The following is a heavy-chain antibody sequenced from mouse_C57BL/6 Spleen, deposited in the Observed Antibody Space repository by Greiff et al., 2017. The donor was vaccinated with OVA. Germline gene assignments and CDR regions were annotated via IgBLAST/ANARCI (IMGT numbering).Heavy chain of an antibody. Sequence: QVQLQQPGAELVMPGASVKLSCKASGYTFTSYWMHWVKQRPGQGLEWIGEIDPSDSYTNYNQKFKGKSTLTVDKSSSTAYMQLSSLTSEDSAVYYCARGEGDSSGKDYFDYWGQGTTLTVSS. CDR2: IDPSDSYT. D-gene: IGHD3-2*02. CDR1: GYTFTSYW. V-gene: IGHV1-69*01. CDR3: ARGEGDSSGKDYFDY. J-gene: IGHJ2*01.